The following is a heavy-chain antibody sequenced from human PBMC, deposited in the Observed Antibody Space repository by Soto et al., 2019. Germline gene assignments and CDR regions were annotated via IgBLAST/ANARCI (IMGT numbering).Heavy chain of an antibody. D-gene: IGHD6-19*01. J-gene: IGHJ4*02. CDR2: IYYSGST. CDR3: ARGGGSGWYGLLYYFDY. CDR1: GGSISSYY. Sequence: QVQLQESGPGLVKPSETLSLTCTVSGGSISSYYWSWIRQPPGKGLEWIGYIYYSGSTNYNPSLKSRVTISVDTSKNQFSLKLSSVTAADTAVYYCARGGGSGWYGLLYYFDYWGQGTLVTVSS. V-gene: IGHV4-59*01.